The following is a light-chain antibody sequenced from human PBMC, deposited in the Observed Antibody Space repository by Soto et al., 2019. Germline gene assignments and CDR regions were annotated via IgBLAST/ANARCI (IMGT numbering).Light chain of an antibody. J-gene: IGLJ2*01. CDR2: EVT. CDR1: SSDVGGYDY. CDR3: SSYTSGSTVI. Sequence: QSVLTQPASVSGSPGQSITISCTGTSSDVGGYDYVSWYQHHPGKAPKLLIYEVTNRPAEVSNRFSGSKSGITASLTISGLQSEDEADYYCSSYTSGSTVIFGGGTKVTVL. V-gene: IGLV2-14*01.